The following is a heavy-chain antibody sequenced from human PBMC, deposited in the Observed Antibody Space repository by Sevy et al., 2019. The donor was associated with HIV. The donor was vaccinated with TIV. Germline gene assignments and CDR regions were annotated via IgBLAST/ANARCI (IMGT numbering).Heavy chain of an antibody. V-gene: IGHV3-21*01. CDR1: GFTFSSYS. CDR3: ARGAEQGIAAAGTVDAFDI. CDR2: ISSSSSYI. Sequence: GGSLRLSCAASGFTFSSYSMNWVRQAPGKGLEWVSSISSSSSYIYYADSVKGRFTISRDNAKNSLYLQMNSLRAEDTAVYYCARGAEQGIAAAGTVDAFDIWGQGTMVTVSS. D-gene: IGHD6-13*01. J-gene: IGHJ3*02.